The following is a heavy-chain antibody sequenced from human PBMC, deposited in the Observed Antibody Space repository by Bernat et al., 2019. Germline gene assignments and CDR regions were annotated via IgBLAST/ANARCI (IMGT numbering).Heavy chain of an antibody. CDR1: GFTFSNYW. CDR3: VREWGSFYGSGTYSYYFDY. Sequence: EVQVVESGGGLVQPGGSLRLSCAASGFTFSNYWMHWVRQAPGKGLVWVSRIDTDGSRTNYADCVKGRFTVSRGNSKDTLYLQMNSLSAQYTAVYYCVREWGSFYGSGTYSYYFDYWGQGTLVTVSS. J-gene: IGHJ4*02. V-gene: IGHV3-74*01. CDR2: IDTDGSRT. D-gene: IGHD3-10*01.